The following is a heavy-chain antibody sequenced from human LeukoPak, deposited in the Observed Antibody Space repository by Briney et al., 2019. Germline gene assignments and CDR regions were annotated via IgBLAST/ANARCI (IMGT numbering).Heavy chain of an antibody. D-gene: IGHD3-22*01. J-gene: IGHJ4*02. Sequence: PSETLSLTCTVSGVSISSSNSYWGWIRQPPGEGLDWIGFIYNSGNTYYNPSLKSRVTLSVDTSKNQFSLNLSSVTAADTAVYYCARTAYDSSDFYRFDYWGQGTLVTVSS. V-gene: IGHV4-61*05. CDR3: ARTAYDSSDFYRFDY. CDR2: IYNSGNT. CDR1: GVSISSSNSY.